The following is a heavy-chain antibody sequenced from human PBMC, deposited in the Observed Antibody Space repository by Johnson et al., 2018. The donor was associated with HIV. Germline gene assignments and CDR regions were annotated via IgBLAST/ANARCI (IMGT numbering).Heavy chain of an antibody. D-gene: IGHD1-7*01. CDR2: ISGSGGST. CDR3: AKDSRITGTTFDI. Sequence: VQLVESGGGLVQPGGSLRLSCAASGFTFSSYSMSWVRQAPGKGLEWVSAISGSGGSTYYADSVKGRFTISRDNSKNTLYLQMNSLRAEDTAVYYCAKDSRITGTTFDIWGQWTMVTVSS. CDR1: GFTFSSYS. V-gene: IGHV3-23*04. J-gene: IGHJ3*02.